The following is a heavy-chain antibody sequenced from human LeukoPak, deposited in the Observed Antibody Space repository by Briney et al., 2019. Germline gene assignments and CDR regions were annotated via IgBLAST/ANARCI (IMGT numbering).Heavy chain of an antibody. J-gene: IGHJ4*02. CDR3: ARDDGGSPEIDY. Sequence: ASVKVSCKASGYTFTGYYIHWVRQAPGQGLEWMGWINPNYGGTNYAQKFQGRVTMTRDTSISTAYMELSRLRSDDTAVYYCARDDGGSPEIDYWGQGTLVTVSS. D-gene: IGHD1-26*01. CDR2: INPNYGGT. V-gene: IGHV1-2*02. CDR1: GYTFTGYY.